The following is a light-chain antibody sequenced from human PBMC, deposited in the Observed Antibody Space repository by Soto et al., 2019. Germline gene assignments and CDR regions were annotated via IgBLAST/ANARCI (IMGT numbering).Light chain of an antibody. CDR1: QSVTRY. CDR3: LQRSDWPIT. V-gene: IGKV3-11*01. Sequence: EIVLTQSPGTLSLSPGERATLSCRVSQSVTRYLAWYQQKPGQAPRLLIYDASTRATGFPARFSGSGYGTDFTLTISSLEPEDFAVYYCLQRSDWPITFGQGTRLEIK. CDR2: DAS. J-gene: IGKJ5*01.